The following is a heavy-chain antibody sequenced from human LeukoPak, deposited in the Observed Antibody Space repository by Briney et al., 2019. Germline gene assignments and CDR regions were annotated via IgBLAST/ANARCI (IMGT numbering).Heavy chain of an antibody. J-gene: IGHJ3*01. V-gene: IGHV3-48*01. CDR1: GFTFSSYS. Sequence: GGSLRPSCAASGFTFSSYSMNWVRQAPGKGLEWVSYISSSSSTIYYADSVKGRFTISRDNAKNSLYLQMNSLRAEDTAVYYCARDPFTTFKTHWGQGTMVTVSS. CDR3: ARDPFTTFKTH. CDR2: ISSSSSTI. D-gene: IGHD3-16*01.